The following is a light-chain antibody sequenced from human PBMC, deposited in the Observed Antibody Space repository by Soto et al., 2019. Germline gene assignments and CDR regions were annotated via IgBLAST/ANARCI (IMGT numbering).Light chain of an antibody. V-gene: IGKV1-39*01. J-gene: IGKJ1*01. CDR3: QQSHRTPWT. Sequence: DIQMTQSPSSLSASVGDRVTITCRASQSISSYLNWYQQKPGKAPKLLIYAASSLQSGVPSRFSGSGSGTDFTLTISSLQPEDFATYYCQQSHRTPWTFGQGTKVDIK. CDR2: AAS. CDR1: QSISSY.